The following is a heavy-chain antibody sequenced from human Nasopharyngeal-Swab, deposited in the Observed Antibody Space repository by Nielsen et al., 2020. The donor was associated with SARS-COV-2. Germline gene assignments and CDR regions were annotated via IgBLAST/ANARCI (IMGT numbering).Heavy chain of an antibody. V-gene: IGHV1-69*06. J-gene: IGHJ6*02. CDR1: GGTFSSYA. CDR3: ARYIVVVPAAIPGHYGMDV. D-gene: IGHD2-2*01. Sequence: SVKVSCKASGGTFSSYAISWVRQAPGRGLEWMGGIIPIFGTANYAQKFQGRVTITADKSTSTAYMELSSLRSEDTAVYYCARYIVVVPAAIPGHYGMDVWGQGTTVTVSS. CDR2: IIPIFGTA.